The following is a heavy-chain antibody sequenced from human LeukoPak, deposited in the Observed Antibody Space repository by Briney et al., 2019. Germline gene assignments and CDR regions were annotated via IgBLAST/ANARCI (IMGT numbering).Heavy chain of an antibody. Sequence: PGGSLRLSCAASGFTFSNAWMSWVRQAPGKGLEWVGRIKSKTDGGTTDYAAPVKGRFTISRDDSKNTLYLQMNSLKTEDTAAYYCTTDDYYDSSGYSAHDRPQKKNDYWGQGTLVTVSS. CDR1: GFTFSNAW. J-gene: IGHJ4*02. CDR3: TTDDYYDSSGYSAHDRPQKKNDY. D-gene: IGHD3-22*01. CDR2: IKSKTDGGTT. V-gene: IGHV3-15*01.